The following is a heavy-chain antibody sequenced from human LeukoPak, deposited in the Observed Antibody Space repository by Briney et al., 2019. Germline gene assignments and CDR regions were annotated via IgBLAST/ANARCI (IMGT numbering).Heavy chain of an antibody. D-gene: IGHD7-27*01. Sequence: GGSLRLSCAASGFTFSSYTMNWVRQAPGKGLEWVSSISSSSSYIYYADSLEGRFTISRDNAKNSLYLQMNSLRAEDTAVYYCARELGAFDIWGQGTMVTVSS. CDR1: GFTFSSYT. V-gene: IGHV3-21*01. CDR2: ISSSSSYI. CDR3: ARELGAFDI. J-gene: IGHJ3*02.